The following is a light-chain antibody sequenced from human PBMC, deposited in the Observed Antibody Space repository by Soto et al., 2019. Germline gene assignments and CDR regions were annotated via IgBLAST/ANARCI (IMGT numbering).Light chain of an antibody. CDR3: QQYNNSPIT. CDR1: QSVYSN. J-gene: IGKJ4*01. Sequence: EIVMTQSPATLSVSPGERATLSCRASQSVYSNLAWYQQKPGQAPRLLIYGASTRATGIPARFSGSGSGTVFPLTISRLPSEDFAFYYCQQYNNSPITFGGGTKVEIK. CDR2: GAS. V-gene: IGKV3-15*01.